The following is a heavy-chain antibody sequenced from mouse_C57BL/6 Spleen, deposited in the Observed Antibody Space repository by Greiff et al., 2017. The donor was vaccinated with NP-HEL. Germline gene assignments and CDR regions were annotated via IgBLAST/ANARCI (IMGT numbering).Heavy chain of an antibody. CDR1: GYAFSSYW. Sequence: QVQLQQSGAELVKPGASVKISCKASGYAFSSYWMNWVKQRPGKGLEWIGQIYPGDGDTNYNGKFKGKATLTADKSSSTAYMQLSSLTSEDSAVYFCARSTMVKYYFDYWGQGTTLTVSS. CDR2: IYPGDGDT. D-gene: IGHD2-1*01. V-gene: IGHV1-80*01. J-gene: IGHJ2*01. CDR3: ARSTMVKYYFDY.